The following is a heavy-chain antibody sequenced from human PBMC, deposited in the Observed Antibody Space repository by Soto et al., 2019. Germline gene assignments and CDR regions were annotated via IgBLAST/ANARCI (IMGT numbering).Heavy chain of an antibody. CDR1: GFTFSSYT. V-gene: IGHV3-30-3*01. Sequence: GGSLRLSCAASGFTFSSYTMHWVRQTPGKGLEWVADISHDGGDKYYADSVKGRFTISRDNSKNTLYLQMNSLRAEDTSVYYCAREYSLAVVAQGIVVVPAAPTYNWFDPWGQGTLVTVSS. J-gene: IGHJ5*02. CDR3: AREYSLAVVAQGIVVVPAAPTYNWFDP. D-gene: IGHD2-2*01. CDR2: ISHDGGDK.